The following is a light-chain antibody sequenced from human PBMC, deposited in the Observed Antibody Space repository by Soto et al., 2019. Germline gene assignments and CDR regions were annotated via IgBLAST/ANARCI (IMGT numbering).Light chain of an antibody. V-gene: IGLV2-14*01. J-gene: IGLJ2*01. CDR1: SSDVGGYNY. CDR3: SAYTSSSTLVV. CDR2: EVS. Sequence: QSALTQPASVSGSPGQSITISCTGTSSDVGGYNYVSWYQQHPGKAPKVMIYEVSNRPSGVSNRFSGSKSGNTASLTISGLQAEDEAHYYCSAYTSSSTLVVFGGGTKLTVL.